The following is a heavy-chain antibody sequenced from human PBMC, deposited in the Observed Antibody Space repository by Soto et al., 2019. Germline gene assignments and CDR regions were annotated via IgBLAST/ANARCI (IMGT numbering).Heavy chain of an antibody. CDR1: GGSFSGYY. D-gene: IGHD1-7*01. CDR2: INHSGST. V-gene: IGHV4-34*01. J-gene: IGHJ6*02. Sequence: PSETLSLTCAVYGGSFSGYYWSWIRQPPGKGLEWIGEINHSGSTNYNPSLKSRVTISVDTSKNQFSLKLSSVTAADTAVYYCARGRITGTYGMDVWGQGTTVTVSS. CDR3: ARGRITGTYGMDV.